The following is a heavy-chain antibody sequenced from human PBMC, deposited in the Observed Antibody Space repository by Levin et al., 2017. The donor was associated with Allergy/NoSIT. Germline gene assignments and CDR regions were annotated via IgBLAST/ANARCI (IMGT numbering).Heavy chain of an antibody. CDR2: ISSSGSSA. J-gene: IGHJ4*02. D-gene: IGHD3-16*02. Sequence: LSLTCAASGFTFSDYYVSWIRQAPGRGLEWVSFISSSGSSAYYADSMKGRFTISRDNAKNSLYLQMNSLRAEDTAVYYCARVAYEYVWGSYRYWLDYWGQGTLVTVSS. CDR3: ARVAYEYVWGSYRYWLDY. CDR1: GFTFSDYY. V-gene: IGHV3-11*01.